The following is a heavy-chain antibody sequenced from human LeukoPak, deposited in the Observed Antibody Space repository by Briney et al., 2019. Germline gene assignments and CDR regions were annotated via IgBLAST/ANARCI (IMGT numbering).Heavy chain of an antibody. CDR2: VYYSGRT. CDR3: ARTFSESYYYYGMDV. V-gene: IGHV4-59*01. D-gene: IGHD1-26*01. CDR1: GGSISSYY. Sequence: SETLSLTCTVSGGSISSYYWSWIRQPPGKGLEWIGYVYYSGRTNYNPSLKSRVTISVDTSKNRFSLKLSSVTAADTAVYYCARTFSESYYYYGMDVWGQGITVTVSS. J-gene: IGHJ6*02.